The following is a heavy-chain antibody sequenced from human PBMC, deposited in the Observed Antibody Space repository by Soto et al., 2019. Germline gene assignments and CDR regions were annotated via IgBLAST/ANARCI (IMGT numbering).Heavy chain of an antibody. V-gene: IGHV4-61*01. D-gene: IGHD4-17*01. CDR3: ARGATVTQYDS. J-gene: IGHJ4*02. CDR2: ISYSGTT. Sequence: HVQLQAAGPGLVKTSDTLALTCTVSGVSVSRGNFYWAWIRQPQGKGLEWIGVISYSGTTNYNPSIKSRVTISVDTSRGQISLMVSSLTAADTALYYCARGATVTQYDSWGQGTLVSVSS. CDR1: GVSVSRGNFY.